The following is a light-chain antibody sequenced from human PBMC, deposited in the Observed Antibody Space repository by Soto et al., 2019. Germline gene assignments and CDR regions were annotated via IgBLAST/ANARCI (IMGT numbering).Light chain of an antibody. CDR1: QGISNY. J-gene: IGKJ1*01. V-gene: IGKV1-27*01. Sequence: DIQMTQSPSSLSASLLDRGTITFRASQGISNYLAWYQQKPGKVPKLLIYAASTLQSGVPSRFSGSGSGTDFTLTISSLQPEDVATYYCQKYNSAPRTFGQGTKVDIK. CDR3: QKYNSAPRT. CDR2: AAS.